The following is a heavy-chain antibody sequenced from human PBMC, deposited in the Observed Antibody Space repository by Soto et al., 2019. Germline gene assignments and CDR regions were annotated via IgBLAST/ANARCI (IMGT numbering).Heavy chain of an antibody. J-gene: IGHJ4*02. CDR1: GWSFSGYY. CDR3: AGRPTSIAVAGTDLDY. CDR2: INHSGST. V-gene: IGHV4-34*01. D-gene: IGHD6-19*01. Sequence: SETLSLTCAVYGWSFSGYYWSWIRQPPGKGLEWIGEINHSGSTNYNPSLKSRVTISVDTSKNQFSLKLSSVTAADTAVYYCAGRPTSIAVAGTDLDYWGQGTLVTVSS.